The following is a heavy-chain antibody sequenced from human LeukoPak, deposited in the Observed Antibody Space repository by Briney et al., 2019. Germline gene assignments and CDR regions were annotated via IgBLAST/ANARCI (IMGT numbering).Heavy chain of an antibody. CDR2: ISSSGGST. V-gene: IGHV3-23*01. J-gene: IGHJ3*02. CDR3: AKGLAAAWGGFDI. D-gene: IGHD6-13*01. Sequence: GASLRLSCAASGFTFSSYGMSWVRQAPGKGLEWVSAISSSGGSTFYTDSVKGRFTISSDNSKNTLYLQLNSLRAEDTAVYYCAKGLAAAWGGFDIWGQGTMVSVSS. CDR1: GFTFSSYG.